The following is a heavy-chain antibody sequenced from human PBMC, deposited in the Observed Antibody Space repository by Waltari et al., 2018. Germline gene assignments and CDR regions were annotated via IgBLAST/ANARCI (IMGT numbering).Heavy chain of an antibody. CDR1: GFTFGTNW. CDR3: TRGGDDSSWYWRN. J-gene: IGHJ4*02. V-gene: IGHV3-7*01. D-gene: IGHD6-13*01. CDR2: INQEGSEK. Sequence: EVQLVESGGGLVQPGGSLSLSCPASGFTFGTNWMTWGRQAPGKGLEWVANINQEGSEKYSVESVKGRFTISRDNAKNSLYLQLNSLRADDTAVYYCTRGGDDSSWYWRNWGQGTLVTVSS.